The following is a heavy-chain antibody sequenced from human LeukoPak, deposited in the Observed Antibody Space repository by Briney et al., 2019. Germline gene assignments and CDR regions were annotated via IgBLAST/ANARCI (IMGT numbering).Heavy chain of an antibody. CDR3: AKDIIIVVPAAKGYFDY. CDR1: GFTFNNYA. J-gene: IGHJ4*02. D-gene: IGHD2-2*01. CDR2: ISGSGGST. V-gene: IGHV3-23*01. Sequence: GGSLRLSCAASGFTFNNYAMSWVRQAPGKGLEWVSAISGSGGSTYYADSVKGRFTISRDNSKNTLYLQMNSLRAEDTAVYYCAKDIIIVVPAAKGYFDYWGQGTLVTVSS.